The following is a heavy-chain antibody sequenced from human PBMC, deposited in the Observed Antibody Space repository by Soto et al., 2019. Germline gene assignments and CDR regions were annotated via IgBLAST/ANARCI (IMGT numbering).Heavy chain of an antibody. Sequence: GXSVKVSCKASGYTFTDYFIHWVRQAPVQGFEWMGWINPNTRGTTYAQKFQGRVTMTRDTSNRTAYMELRGLRSDDTAVYYCARVTLKAGNWFDPWGQGTLVTVSS. CDR2: INPNTRGT. J-gene: IGHJ5*02. V-gene: IGHV1-2*02. CDR3: ARVTLKAGNWFDP. CDR1: GYTFTDYF.